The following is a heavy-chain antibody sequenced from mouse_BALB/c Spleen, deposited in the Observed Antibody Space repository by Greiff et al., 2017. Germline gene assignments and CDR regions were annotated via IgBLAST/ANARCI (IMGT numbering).Heavy chain of an antibody. J-gene: IGHJ1*01. V-gene: IGHV5-4*02. Sequence: EVMLVESGGGLVKPGGSLKLSCAASGFTFSDYYMYWVRQTPEKRLEWVATISDGGSYTYYPDSVKGRFTISRDNAKNNLYLQMSSLKSEDTAMYYCARADYGNPGYFDVWGAGTTVTVSS. CDR1: GFTFSDYY. CDR3: ARADYGNPGYFDV. CDR2: ISDGGSYT. D-gene: IGHD2-1*01.